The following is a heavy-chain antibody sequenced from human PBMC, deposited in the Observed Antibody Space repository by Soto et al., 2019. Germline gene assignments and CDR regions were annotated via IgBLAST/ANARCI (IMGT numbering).Heavy chain of an antibody. J-gene: IGHJ6*02. Sequence: QVQLVESGGGVVQPGRSLRLSCAASGFTFSSYGMHWVRQAPGKGLEWVAVISYDGSNKYYADSVKGRFTISRDNSKNTLYLQMNSLRAEDTAVYYCAKDFRYCSSTSCYGGYYYYYGMDVWGQGTTVTVSS. CDR1: GFTFSSYG. V-gene: IGHV3-30*18. D-gene: IGHD2-2*01. CDR2: ISYDGSNK. CDR3: AKDFRYCSSTSCYGGYYYYYGMDV.